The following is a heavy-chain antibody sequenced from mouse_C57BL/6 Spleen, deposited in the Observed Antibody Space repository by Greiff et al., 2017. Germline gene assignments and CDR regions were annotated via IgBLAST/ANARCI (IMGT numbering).Heavy chain of an antibody. CDR1: GFTFSSYT. D-gene: IGHD2-3*01. CDR3: ARFYDGYYSSYAMDY. CDR2: ISGGGGNT. V-gene: IGHV5-9*01. Sequence: DVKLVESGGGLVKPGGSLKLSCAASGFTFSSYTMSWVRQTPEKRLEWVATISGGGGNTYYPDSVKGRFTISRDNAKNTLYLQMSSLRSEDTALYYCARFYDGYYSSYAMDYWGQGTSVTVSS. J-gene: IGHJ4*01.